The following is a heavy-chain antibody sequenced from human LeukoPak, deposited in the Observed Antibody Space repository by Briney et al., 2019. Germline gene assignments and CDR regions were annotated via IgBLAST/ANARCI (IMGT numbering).Heavy chain of an antibody. CDR2: ISYDGSNK. Sequence: QVQLVESGGGVVQPGRSLRLSCAASGFTFSSYGMHWVRQAPGKGLEWVVVISYDGSNKYYADSVKGRFTISRDNSKNTLYLQMNSLRAEDTAVYYCVKDYHYWGQGTLVTVSS. CDR3: VKDYHY. J-gene: IGHJ4*02. CDR1: GFTFSSYG. V-gene: IGHV3-30*18.